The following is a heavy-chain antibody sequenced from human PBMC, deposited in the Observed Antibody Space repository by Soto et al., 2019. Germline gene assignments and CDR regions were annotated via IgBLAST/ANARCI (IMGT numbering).Heavy chain of an antibody. J-gene: IGHJ5*02. D-gene: IGHD3-3*01. CDR2: IYYSGST. V-gene: IGHV4-30-4*01. CDR3: ARVGVLRFLEWLPNWFDP. CDR1: GGSISSGDYY. Sequence: QVQLQESGPGLVKPSQTLSLTCTVSGGSISSGDYYWSWIRQPPGKGLEWIGYIYYSGSTYYNPSLKSRVTISVDTSKNQFSLKLSSATAADTAVYYCARVGVLRFLEWLPNWFDPWGQGTLVTVSS.